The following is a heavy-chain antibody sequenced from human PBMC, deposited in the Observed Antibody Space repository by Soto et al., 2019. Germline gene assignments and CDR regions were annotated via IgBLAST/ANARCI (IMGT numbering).Heavy chain of an antibody. Sequence: ASVKVSCKASGGTFSSYAISWVRQAPGQWLEWIVGIITIFGTANDAQKFQGRVTITADEATSTAYMELSSLRSEDTAVYYCARDVMGDLTYCYYGMDVWGQGTTVPVSS. J-gene: IGHJ6*02. CDR3: ARDVMGDLTYCYYGMDV. V-gene: IGHV1-69*13. CDR1: GGTFSSYA. D-gene: IGHD2-21*01. CDR2: IITIFGTA.